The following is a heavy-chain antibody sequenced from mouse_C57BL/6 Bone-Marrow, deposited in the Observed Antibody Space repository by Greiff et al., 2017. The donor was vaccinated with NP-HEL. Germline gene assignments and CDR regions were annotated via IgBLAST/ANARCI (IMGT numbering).Heavy chain of an antibody. CDR1: GYAFSSYW. J-gene: IGHJ4*01. CDR2: IYLGDGDT. CDR3: ARGDYGSSRFGYTMDY. D-gene: IGHD1-1*01. V-gene: IGHV1-80*01. Sequence: QVQVVESGAELVKPGASVKISCKASGYAFSSYWMNWVKERPGKGLEWIGQIYLGDGDTMYNGKFKGKSTLTADKSSSTAYKQVSSLTSGDSAVYFCARGDYGSSRFGYTMDYWGQGTSVTVSS.